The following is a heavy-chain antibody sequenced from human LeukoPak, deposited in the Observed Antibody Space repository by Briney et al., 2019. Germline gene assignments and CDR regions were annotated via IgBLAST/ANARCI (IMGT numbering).Heavy chain of an antibody. J-gene: IGHJ4*02. D-gene: IGHD3-10*01. CDR2: VYPDGST. CDR3: ATNVPMVQGVMFGY. V-gene: IGHV3-53*01. CDR1: GFTVGNSY. Sequence: PGGSLRLSCAASGFTVGNSYMSWVRQAPGKGLEWVSVVYPDGSTFYGDSVQGRFSISRDISKNTLYPQMNILRAEDTAVYYCATNVPMVQGVMFGYWGQGTLVTVSS.